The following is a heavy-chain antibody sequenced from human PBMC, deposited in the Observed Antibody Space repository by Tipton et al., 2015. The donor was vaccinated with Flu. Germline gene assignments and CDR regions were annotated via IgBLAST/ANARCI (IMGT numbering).Heavy chain of an antibody. J-gene: IGHJ5*01. V-gene: IGHV4-61*02. Sequence: TLSLTCTVSGGSITSDDYYWNWLRQPAGKGLEWIARIYISGSTNYNPSLRSRVSISLDTSKNQFSLKLSSVTAADTAIYYCARRDYSNYVSEPKSWFDSWGQGTLVTVSS. CDR2: IYISGST. CDR1: GGSITSDDYY. D-gene: IGHD4-11*01. CDR3: ARRDYSNYVSEPKSWFDS.